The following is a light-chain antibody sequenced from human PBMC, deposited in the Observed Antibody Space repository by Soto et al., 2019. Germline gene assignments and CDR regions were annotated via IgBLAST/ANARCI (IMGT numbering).Light chain of an antibody. CDR1: QSISNW. J-gene: IGKJ1*01. Sequence: DIQLTQSPSTLSASVGERVTLTCRASQSISNWLAWYQQKPGKAPKLLIYKTSNLDSGVPSRFSGSGSGTEFTLTISSLQPDDFATYYCQHYNSYSEAFGQGTKVDI. V-gene: IGKV1-5*03. CDR3: QHYNSYSEA. CDR2: KTS.